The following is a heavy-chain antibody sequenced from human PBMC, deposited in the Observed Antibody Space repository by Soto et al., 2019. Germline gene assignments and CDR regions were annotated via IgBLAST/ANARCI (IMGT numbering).Heavy chain of an antibody. D-gene: IGHD5-12*01. CDR1: GYTFTSYA. CDR2: ISAYNGNT. J-gene: IGHJ5*02. V-gene: IGHV1-18*01. Sequence: ASVKVSCKASGYTFTSYAISWMRQAPGQGLEWMGWISAYNGNTNYAQKLQGRVTMTTDTSTSTAYMELRSLRSDDTAVFYCARVNSGYDLFNPEWNFFVPWGQGTLVTVFS. CDR3: ARVNSGYDLFNPEWNFFVP.